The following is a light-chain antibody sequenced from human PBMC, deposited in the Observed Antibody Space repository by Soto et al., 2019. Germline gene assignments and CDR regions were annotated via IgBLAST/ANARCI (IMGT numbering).Light chain of an antibody. J-gene: IGKJ1*01. CDR3: QQTYNPPRT. CDR2: KAS. CDR1: QTISSW. Sequence: DIQMTQSPSTLSGSVGDRVTITCRASQTISSWLAWYQQKPGKAPKLLIYKASTLKSGVPSRFSGSGSGTEFTLTISSLQPDDFATYFCQQTYNPPRTFGQGTRL. V-gene: IGKV1-5*03.